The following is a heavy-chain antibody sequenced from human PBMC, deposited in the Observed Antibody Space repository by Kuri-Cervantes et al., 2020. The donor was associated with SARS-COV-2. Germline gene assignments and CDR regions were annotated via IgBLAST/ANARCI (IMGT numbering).Heavy chain of an antibody. D-gene: IGHD3-3*01. J-gene: IGHJ6*03. CDR2: IYHSGST. CDR1: GYSISSGYY. CDR3: ARDPGPHTIFGVVDYYCYMDV. V-gene: IGHV4-38-2*02. Sequence: SETLSLTCAVSGYSISSGYYWGWIRQPPGKGLEWIGSIYHSGSTYYNPSLKSRVTMSVDTSKNQFSLKLSSVTAADTAVYYCARDPGPHTIFGVVDYYCYMDVWGKGTTVTVSS.